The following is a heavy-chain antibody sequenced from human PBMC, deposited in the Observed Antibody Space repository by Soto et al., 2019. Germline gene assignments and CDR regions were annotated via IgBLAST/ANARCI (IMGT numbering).Heavy chain of an antibody. V-gene: IGHV3-7*03. D-gene: IGHD4-17*01. CDR2: IKKDESET. CDR3: ARSHTGDYAFRAFDI. J-gene: IGHJ3*02. CDR1: QFSFSNYW. Sequence: LVQSGGGLVPPGESLTVSCAPSQFSFSNYWMNWVRQAPGKELEWVANIKKDESETDYVDSVRGRFTIFRDNDKNLLYLQMRRLRVEDTAVYYCARSHTGDYAFRAFDIWGQGTVVTV.